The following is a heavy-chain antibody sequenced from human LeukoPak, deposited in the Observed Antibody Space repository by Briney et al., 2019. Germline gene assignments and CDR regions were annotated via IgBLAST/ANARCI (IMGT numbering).Heavy chain of an antibody. Sequence: PGGSLRLSCAASGFTASSNYMSWVRQAPGKGLEWVSVIYSGGSTYYADSVKGRFTISRDNSKNTLYLQMNSLRAEDTAVYYCAKDPFYYDSSGYPRPSDYWGQGTLVTVSS. J-gene: IGHJ4*02. CDR2: IYSGGST. CDR1: GFTASSNY. V-gene: IGHV3-66*01. D-gene: IGHD3-22*01. CDR3: AKDPFYYDSSGYPRPSDY.